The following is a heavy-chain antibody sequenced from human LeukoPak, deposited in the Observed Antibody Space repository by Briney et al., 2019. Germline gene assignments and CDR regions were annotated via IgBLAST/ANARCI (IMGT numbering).Heavy chain of an antibody. J-gene: IGHJ4*02. CDR2: INSDGSST. CDR3: AKDREPLQGYFDY. CDR1: GFTFSSYW. D-gene: IGHD1-26*01. Sequence: GGSLRLSCAASGFTFSSYWMHWVRQAPGKGLVWVSRINSDGSSTSYADSVKRRFTISRDNAKNTLYLQMNSLRAEDTAVYYCAKDREPLQGYFDYWGQGTLVTVSS. V-gene: IGHV3-74*01.